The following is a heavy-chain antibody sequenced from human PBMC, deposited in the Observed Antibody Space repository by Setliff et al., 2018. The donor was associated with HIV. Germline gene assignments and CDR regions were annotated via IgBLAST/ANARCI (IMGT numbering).Heavy chain of an antibody. Sequence: SETLSLTCTVSGASVASGDSYWSWIRLPAGKGLEWIGHVHTNVRTNYHPSLNSRVTISADISKNESSLNLRSVTAADTAVYFCARDRFGVPANDWGQGILVTVSS. CDR2: VHTNVRT. CDR1: GASVASGDSY. D-gene: IGHD3-3*01. V-gene: IGHV4-61*09. J-gene: IGHJ4*02. CDR3: ARDRFGVPAND.